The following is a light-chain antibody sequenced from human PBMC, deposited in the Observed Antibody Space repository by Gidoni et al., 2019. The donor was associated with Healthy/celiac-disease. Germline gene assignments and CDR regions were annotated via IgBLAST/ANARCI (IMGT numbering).Light chain of an antibody. CDR2: AAS. V-gene: IGKV1-27*01. Sequence: DIQITPSPSSLSASVGDRVTITCRASQGISNYLAWYQQKPGKVPKLLIYAASTLQSGVPSRFSGSGSGTDFTLTISSLQPEDVATYYCQKYNSAPALTFXGXTKVEIK. J-gene: IGKJ4*01. CDR3: QKYNSAPALT. CDR1: QGISNY.